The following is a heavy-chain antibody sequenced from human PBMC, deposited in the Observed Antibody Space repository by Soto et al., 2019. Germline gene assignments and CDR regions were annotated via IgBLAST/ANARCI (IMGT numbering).Heavy chain of an antibody. CDR2: ISGSGGST. CDR3: AKAFPRYYDFWSGPFDP. V-gene: IGHV3-23*01. J-gene: IGHJ5*02. D-gene: IGHD3-3*01. CDR1: GFTFSSYA. Sequence: GGSLRLSCAASGFTFSSYAMSWVRQAPGKGLEWVSAISGSGGSTYYADSVKGRFTISRDNSKNTLYLQMNSLRAEDTAVYYCAKAFPRYYDFWSGPFDPWGQGTLVTVSS.